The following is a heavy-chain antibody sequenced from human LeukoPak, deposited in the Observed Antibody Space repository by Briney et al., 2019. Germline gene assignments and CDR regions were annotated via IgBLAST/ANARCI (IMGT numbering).Heavy chain of an antibody. CDR2: IDPSGGST. Sequence: GAAVKLTCKASGYTFSSYYIHWVRQAPGQGLEWMGIIDPSGGSTSYAQKFQGRVTMTRDTSTSTVYMELSSLRSEDTALYYCARDNTTTGAFEHWGQGTLVIVTA. CDR1: GYTFSSYY. CDR3: ARDNTTTGAFEH. D-gene: IGHD1-1*01. J-gene: IGHJ4*02. V-gene: IGHV1-46*01.